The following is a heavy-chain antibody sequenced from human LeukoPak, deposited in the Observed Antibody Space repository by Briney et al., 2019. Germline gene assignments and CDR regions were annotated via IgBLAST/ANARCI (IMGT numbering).Heavy chain of an antibody. J-gene: IGHJ4*02. CDR3: ARGDGVAGAYYFDY. CDR2: ISYDGYNK. Sequence: GGSLRLSCAASGFTFSSYGMDWVRQAPGKGLEWVAFISYDGYNKYYADSVKGRFTISRDNSKNTLYLQMNSLRAEDTAVYYCARGDGVAGAYYFDYWGQGTLVTVSS. D-gene: IGHD6-19*01. V-gene: IGHV3-30*03. CDR1: GFTFSSYG.